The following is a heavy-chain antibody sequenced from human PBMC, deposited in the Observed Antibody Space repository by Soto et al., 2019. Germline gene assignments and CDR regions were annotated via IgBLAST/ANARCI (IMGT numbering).Heavy chain of an antibody. CDR3: ARANLGYCTNGVCPDDY. J-gene: IGHJ4*02. V-gene: IGHV1-8*01. CDR2: MNPNSGNT. D-gene: IGHD2-8*01. Sequence: ASVKVSCKASGYTFTSYDINWVRQATGQGLERMGWMNPNSGNTGYAQKFQGRVTMTRNTSISTAYMELSSLRSEDTAVYYCARANLGYCTNGVCPDDYWGQGTLVTVSS. CDR1: GYTFTSYD.